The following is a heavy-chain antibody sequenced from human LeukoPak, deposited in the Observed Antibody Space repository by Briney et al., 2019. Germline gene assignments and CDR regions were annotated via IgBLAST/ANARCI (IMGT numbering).Heavy chain of an antibody. CDR3: AREGGYCGGDCYSALDY. D-gene: IGHD2-21*02. CDR1: GFTFSSYW. Sequence: GGSLRLSWAASGFTFSSYWMSWVRQAPGKGLEWVANIKQDGSEKYYVDSVKGRFTISRDNAKNSLYLQLNSLRAEDTAVYYCAREGGYCGGDCYSALDYWGQGTLVTVSS. CDR2: IKQDGSEK. J-gene: IGHJ4*02. V-gene: IGHV3-7*01.